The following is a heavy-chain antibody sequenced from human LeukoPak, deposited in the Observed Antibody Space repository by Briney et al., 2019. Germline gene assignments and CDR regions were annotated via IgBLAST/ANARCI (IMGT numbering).Heavy chain of an antibody. CDR3: ASTPYSGSRGSGSMAL. J-gene: IGHJ4*02. CDR2: VYYNGRT. CDR1: GGSISSSTYI. Sequence: PSETLSLTCTVSGGSISSSTYIWGWIRQPPGKGLEWIASVYYNGRTYFNPSLKSRVTISIDTSKNQFSLNVRSVTAADTAVFYCASTPYSGSRGSGSMALWGQGTLVTVSS. V-gene: IGHV4-39*01. D-gene: IGHD3-10*01.